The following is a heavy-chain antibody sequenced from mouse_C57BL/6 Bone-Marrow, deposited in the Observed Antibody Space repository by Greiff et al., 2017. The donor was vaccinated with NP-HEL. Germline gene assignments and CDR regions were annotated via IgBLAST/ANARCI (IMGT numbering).Heavy chain of an antibody. J-gene: IGHJ4*01. CDR3: ARQWDNYARDY. CDR1: GFTFSSYT. Sequence: EVKVVESGGGLVKPGGSLKLSCAASGFTFSSYTMSWVRQTPEKRLEWVATISGGGGNTYYPDSVKGRFTISRDNAKNTLYLEMSSLRSEDTAVYYCARQWDNYARDYWGQGTSVTVSA. CDR2: ISGGGGNT. V-gene: IGHV5-9*04. D-gene: IGHD3-3*01.